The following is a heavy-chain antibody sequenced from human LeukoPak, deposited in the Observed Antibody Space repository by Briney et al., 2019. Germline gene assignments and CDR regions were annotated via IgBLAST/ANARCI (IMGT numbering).Heavy chain of an antibody. CDR2: IRSKAYGGTT. V-gene: IGHV3-49*04. D-gene: IGHD3-3*01. Sequence: GGSLRLSCTASGFTFGDYAMSWVRQAPGKGLEWVGFIRSKAYGGTTEYAASVKGRFTISRDDSKSIAYLQMNSLKTENTAVYYCTSPTIFGVVPYYFDYWGQGTLVTVSS. CDR3: TSPTIFGVVPYYFDY. CDR1: GFTFGDYA. J-gene: IGHJ4*02.